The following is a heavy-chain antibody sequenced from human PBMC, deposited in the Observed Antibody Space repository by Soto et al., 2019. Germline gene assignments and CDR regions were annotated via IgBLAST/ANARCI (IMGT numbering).Heavy chain of an antibody. CDR2: SYHSGST. J-gene: IGHJ5*02. CDR1: AGSISSYY. V-gene: IGHV4-59*01. Sequence: PSETLSLTGTVSAGSISSYYWSWFRQPPGKGLERIGCSYHSGSTNSNPSLMSRGTISVDTTKNQYSLKQSSVTAADTAVSYGARGISDSENWLDPSCPVTLLTVSS. CDR3: ARGISDSENWLDP. D-gene: IGHD1-20*01.